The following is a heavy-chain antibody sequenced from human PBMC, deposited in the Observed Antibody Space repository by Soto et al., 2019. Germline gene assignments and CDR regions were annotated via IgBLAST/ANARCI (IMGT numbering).Heavy chain of an antibody. D-gene: IGHD5-18*01. CDR1: GGSISSGGYY. J-gene: IGHJ4*02. V-gene: IGHV4-31*03. Sequence: QVQLQESGPGLVKPSQTLSLTCTVSGGSISSGGYYWSWIRQHPGKGLEWIGYIYYSGSTYYNPSLKSRVTLPVDTSKNQLSLKLSSVTAADTAVYYCARGEYSYGIFDYWGQGTLVTVSS. CDR3: ARGEYSYGIFDY. CDR2: IYYSGST.